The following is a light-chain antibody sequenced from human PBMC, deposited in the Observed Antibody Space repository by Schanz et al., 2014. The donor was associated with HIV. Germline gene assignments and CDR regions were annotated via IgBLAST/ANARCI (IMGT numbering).Light chain of an antibody. Sequence: QSVLTQPPSVSGAPGQRVTISCTGTSSDVGGYNYVSWYQQHPGKAPKLMIYDVSNRPSGVSNRFSGSKSGNTASLTISGLQAEDEADYYCCSYTTTSTYVFGAGTKVTVL. V-gene: IGLV2-14*01. J-gene: IGLJ1*01. CDR3: CSYTTTSTYV. CDR1: SSDVGGYNY. CDR2: DVS.